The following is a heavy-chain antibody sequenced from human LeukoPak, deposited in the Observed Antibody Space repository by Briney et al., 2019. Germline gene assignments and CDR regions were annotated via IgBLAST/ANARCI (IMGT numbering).Heavy chain of an antibody. CDR1: GFTVSSNY. V-gene: IGHV3-53*01. CDR2: IYSGGST. J-gene: IGHJ3*02. Sequence: GGSLRLSCAASGFTVSSNYMSWVRQAPGKGLEWVSVIYSGGSTYYADSVKGRFTISRDNSKNTLYLQMNSLRVEDTAVYYCGRDPNGDYIGAFDMWGQGTLVTVSS. D-gene: IGHD4-17*01. CDR3: GRDPNGDYIGAFDM.